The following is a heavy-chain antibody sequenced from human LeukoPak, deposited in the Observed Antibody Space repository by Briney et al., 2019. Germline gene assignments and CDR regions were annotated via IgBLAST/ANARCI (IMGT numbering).Heavy chain of an antibody. CDR1: GVTFGTYG. V-gene: IGHV3-30*02. Sequence: PGGSLRLSCVASGVTFGTYGLHGVRQAPGKGLEWVAFIRFDGGDKSYADSVKGRFTISRDNSKNTPYLQMNSLRVEDTAIYYCAKVLPLTFYYMDVWGKGTTVTVSS. CDR3: AKVLPLTFYYMDV. J-gene: IGHJ6*03. CDR2: IRFDGGDK. D-gene: IGHD4/OR15-4a*01.